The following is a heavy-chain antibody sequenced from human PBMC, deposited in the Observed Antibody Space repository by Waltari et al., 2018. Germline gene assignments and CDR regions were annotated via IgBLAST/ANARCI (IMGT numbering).Heavy chain of an antibody. CDR2: IFSNDEK. CDR1: GFPLSNARLG. V-gene: IGHV2-26*01. D-gene: IGHD2-15*01. J-gene: IGHJ6*02. CDR3: ARCSAYCSGGSCLNGYYYYGMDV. Sequence: QVTLKESGPVLVKPTETLTLTCTVSGFPLSNARLGLRWIRQPPGKALAWLAHIFSNDEKSYSTSLKSRLTISKDTSKSQVVLTMTNMDPVDTATYYCARCSAYCSGGSCLNGYYYYGMDVWGQGTTVTVSS.